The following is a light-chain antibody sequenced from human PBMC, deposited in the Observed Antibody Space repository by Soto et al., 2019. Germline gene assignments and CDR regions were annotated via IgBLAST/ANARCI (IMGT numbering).Light chain of an antibody. CDR2: DAS. V-gene: IGKV3-11*01. CDR1: QSVSSS. CDR3: QQRSNWPPLYT. J-gene: IGKJ2*01. Sequence: EIVLTQSPATLSLSPGERATLSCRASQSVSSSLVWYQQRPGQAPRVLIYDASNRATGIPARFSGSGSGTDFTLTISSLEPGDSAVYYCQQRSNWPPLYTFGQGTQLEIK.